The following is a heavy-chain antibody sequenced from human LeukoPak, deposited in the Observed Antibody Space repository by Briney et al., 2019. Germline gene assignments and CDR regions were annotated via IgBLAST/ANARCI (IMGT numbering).Heavy chain of an antibody. CDR3: SKRIATGGTRIGY. Sequence: ASVTVSCTASGYTFTSYDINWVRQATGQGLEWMGWMNPNSGNAGYAQKFQGRVTITRTSSISPASMELSILTSEDTAVHYCSKRIATGGTRIGYWGEGTLVTVSS. CDR1: GYTFTSYD. CDR2: MNPNSGNA. J-gene: IGHJ4*02. V-gene: IGHV1-8*01. D-gene: IGHD6-13*01.